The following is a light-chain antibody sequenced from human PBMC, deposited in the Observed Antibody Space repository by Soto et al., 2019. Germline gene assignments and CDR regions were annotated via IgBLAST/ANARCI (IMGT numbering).Light chain of an antibody. CDR3: SSYRSSSTYV. Sequence: QSALTQPASVSGSPGQSITISCTGTSSDVGSYNYVSWHQQHPGQAPKLMIYEVTHRASGIPDRFSACKSGNTASLTISGLQAGDEADYYCSSYRSSSTYVFGTGTKVTVL. CDR2: EVT. J-gene: IGLJ1*01. V-gene: IGLV2-14*01. CDR1: SSDVGSYNY.